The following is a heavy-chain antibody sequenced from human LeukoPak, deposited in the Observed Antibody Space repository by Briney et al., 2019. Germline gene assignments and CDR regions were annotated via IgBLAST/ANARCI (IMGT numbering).Heavy chain of an antibody. D-gene: IGHD6-13*01. CDR3: ARIVAAGTWYDY. J-gene: IGHJ4*02. CDR2: ISSSSSYI. Sequence: GGSLRLSCAASGFTFSSYSMNWVRQAPGKGLEWVSSISSSSSYIYYADSVKDRFTISRDNAKNSLYLQMNSLRAEDTAVYYCARIVAAGTWYDYWGQGTLVTVSS. CDR1: GFTFSSYS. V-gene: IGHV3-21*01.